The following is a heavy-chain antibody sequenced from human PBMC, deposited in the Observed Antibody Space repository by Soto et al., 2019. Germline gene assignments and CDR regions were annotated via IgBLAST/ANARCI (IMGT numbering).Heavy chain of an antibody. J-gene: IGHJ5*02. CDR2: ISAYNGNT. CDR1: GYTFTSYG. Sequence: QVQLVQSGAEVKKPGASVKVSCKASGYTFTSYGISWVRQAPGQGLEWMGWISAYNGNTNYAQKLQGRVTMTTDTSKSTADLELRSLRPDDTAVYYCARQYDGPEYNWFDPWGQGTLVTVSS. V-gene: IGHV1-18*01. CDR3: ARQYDGPEYNWFDP. D-gene: IGHD3-3*01.